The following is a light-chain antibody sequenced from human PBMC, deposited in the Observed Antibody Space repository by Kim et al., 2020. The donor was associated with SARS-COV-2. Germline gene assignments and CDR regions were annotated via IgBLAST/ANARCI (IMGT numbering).Light chain of an antibody. V-gene: IGLV3-19*01. CDR1: SLRNYD. CDR2: GKN. J-gene: IGLJ3*02. CDR3: NSRESSTKHWM. Sequence: VALGQTGRITCQGDSLRNYDASWYQQKPGQAPVLVFFGKNNRPSGIPDRFSGSSSGNTASLTITAAQAEDEADYYCNSRESSTKHWMFGGGTKLTVL.